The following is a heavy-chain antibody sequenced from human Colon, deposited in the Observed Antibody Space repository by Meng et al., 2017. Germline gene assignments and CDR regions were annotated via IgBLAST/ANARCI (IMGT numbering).Heavy chain of an antibody. D-gene: IGHD1-26*01. V-gene: IGHV6-1*01. CDR2: TYYRSKWYN. J-gene: IGHJ4*02. CDR3: ASTENHF. Sequence: QVQLQQSAPGMVKTSPTLSLTCAISGDSVSSKSAAWSWIRQSPSRGLEWLGRTYYRSKWYNDYAVSVKSRISINPDTSKNQFSLRLNSVTPEDTAVYYCASTENHFWGQGTLVTVSS. CDR1: GDSVSSKSAA.